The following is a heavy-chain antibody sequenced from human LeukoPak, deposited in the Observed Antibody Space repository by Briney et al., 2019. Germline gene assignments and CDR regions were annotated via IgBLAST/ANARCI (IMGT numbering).Heavy chain of an antibody. CDR3: ANDEDVNSSRRGLWLSRFGSNNLFQH. CDR1: GFTFDDYA. CDR2: ISWNSGSI. Sequence: GRSLRLSCAASGFTFDDYAMHWVRQAPGKGLEWVSGISWNSGSIGYADSVKGRFTISRDNAKNSLYLQMNSLRAEDTALYYCANDEDVNSSRRGLWLSRFGSNNLFQHWGQGTLVTVSS. J-gene: IGHJ1*01. V-gene: IGHV3-9*01. D-gene: IGHD6-19*01.